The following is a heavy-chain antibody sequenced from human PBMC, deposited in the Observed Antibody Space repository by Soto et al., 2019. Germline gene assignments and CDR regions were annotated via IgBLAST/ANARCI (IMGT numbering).Heavy chain of an antibody. V-gene: IGHV3-30*18. Sequence: QVQLVESGGGVVQPGRSLRLSCGASGFIFSTYAMHWVRQAPGKGLDWVAVISYDGSNKYYADSVKGRFTISRDNSKNTLYLQMNSLRAEDTAVYYCAKDLDTEGIDYWGQGTLVTVSS. J-gene: IGHJ4*02. CDR2: ISYDGSNK. D-gene: IGHD5-18*01. CDR1: GFIFSTYA. CDR3: AKDLDTEGIDY.